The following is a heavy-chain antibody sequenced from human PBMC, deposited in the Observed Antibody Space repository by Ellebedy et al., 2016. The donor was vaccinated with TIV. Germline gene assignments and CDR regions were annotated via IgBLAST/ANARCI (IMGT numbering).Heavy chain of an antibody. CDR2: IMWNSGTI. Sequence: GESLKISXAASGFTFDDFAMHWVRQVPGKGLEWVAGIMWNSGTIEYADSVKGRFTISRDNAKNSLYLQMSGLKSGDTAFYYCVKDARPAPTGCFDSWGRGTLVTVSS. D-gene: IGHD1-1*01. V-gene: IGHV3-9*01. J-gene: IGHJ4*02. CDR1: GFTFDDFA. CDR3: VKDARPAPTGCFDS.